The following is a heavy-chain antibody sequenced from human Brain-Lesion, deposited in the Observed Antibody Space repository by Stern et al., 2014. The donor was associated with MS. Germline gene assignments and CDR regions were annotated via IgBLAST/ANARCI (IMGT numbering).Heavy chain of an antibody. CDR3: ATLSPGAGGNYYRHFDY. CDR1: GYTLTELS. J-gene: IGHJ4*02. Sequence: VQLVESGAEVKKPGASVKVSCKVSGYTLTELSMHWVRQAPRKGLEGMGGFDPEDGETIYAQKFQGRVTMTEDTSTDTAYMELSSLRSEDTAVYYCATLSPGAGGNYYRHFDYWGQGTLVTVSS. CDR2: FDPEDGET. V-gene: IGHV1-24*01. D-gene: IGHD1-26*01.